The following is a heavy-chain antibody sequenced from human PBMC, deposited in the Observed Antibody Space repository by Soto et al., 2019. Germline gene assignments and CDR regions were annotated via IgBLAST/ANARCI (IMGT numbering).Heavy chain of an antibody. CDR2: INAHSGGT. V-gene: IGHV1-2*02. J-gene: IGHJ5*02. CDR1: GFSFTGYY. CDR3: AKDLTRQLAYWLDP. D-gene: IGHD6-6*01. Sequence: ASVKVSCKASGFSFTGYYIHWLRQAPGQGLEWMGWINAHSGGTEYAQKFQGRVTLTRDTSISTAYMTLSSLRSDDTAIYYCAKDLTRQLAYWLDPWGQGTQVTVSA.